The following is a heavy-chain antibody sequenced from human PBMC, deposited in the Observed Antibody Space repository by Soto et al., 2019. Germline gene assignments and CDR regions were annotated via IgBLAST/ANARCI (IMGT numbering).Heavy chain of an antibody. Sequence: EVQLLESGGGLVQPGGSLRLSCAASGFTFSSYAMTWGRQAPGKGLEWVSGLSGNGGTTYYADSVKGRFTVSRDNSKNTLYLQLDCLGAEDTDIYYCAKIAGEQTVDGYSDYWGQGTLVTVSS. V-gene: IGHV3-23*01. CDR2: LSGNGGTT. CDR3: AKIAGEQTVDGYSDY. J-gene: IGHJ4*02. D-gene: IGHD5-12*01. CDR1: GFTFSSYA.